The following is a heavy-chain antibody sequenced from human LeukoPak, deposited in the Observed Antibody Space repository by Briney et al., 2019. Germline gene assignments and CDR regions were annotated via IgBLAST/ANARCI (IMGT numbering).Heavy chain of an antibody. D-gene: IGHD6-25*01. J-gene: IGHJ4*02. CDR1: GGSVTSTNW. CDR3: AREGGFYRPLDY. Sequence: SETLSLTCAVSGGSVTSTNWWTWFRPPPGKGLEWIVDVHLDGSTNYTPSLKSRLVMSADLPENHLSLKLTSVTAADTAVYYCAREGGFYRPLDYSGQGTLVTVSS. CDR2: VHLDGST. V-gene: IGHV4-4*02.